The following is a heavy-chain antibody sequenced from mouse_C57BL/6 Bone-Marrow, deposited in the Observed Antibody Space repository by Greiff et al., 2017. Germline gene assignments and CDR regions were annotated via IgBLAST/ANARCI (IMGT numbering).Heavy chain of an antibody. CDR2: INPGSGGT. V-gene: IGHV1-54*01. CDR1: GYAFTNYL. J-gene: IGHJ2*01. D-gene: IGHD2-12*01. Sequence: LVESGAELVRPGTSVKVSCKASGYAFTNYLIEWVKQRPGQGLEWIGVINPGSGGTNYNEKFKGKATLTAAKSSSTAYMQLSSLTSEDAAVYFCARQLSGGYWGQGTTLTVSS. CDR3: ARQLSGGY.